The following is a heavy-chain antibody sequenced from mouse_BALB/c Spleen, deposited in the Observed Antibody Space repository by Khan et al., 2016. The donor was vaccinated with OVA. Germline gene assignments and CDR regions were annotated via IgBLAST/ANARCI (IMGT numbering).Heavy chain of an antibody. V-gene: IGHV3-2*02. CDR2: ISYSGVT. D-gene: IGHD1-1*01. Sequence: EVELVESGPGLVKPSQSLSLTCTVTGYSITSGYAWNWIRQFPGNKLEWMGYISYSGVTSYTPSLKSRISINRDTSKNQFLLQLNSVTTEDTASYYCARGNYYGYYFDYWGQGTTLTVSS. J-gene: IGHJ2*01. CDR3: ARGNYYGYYFDY. CDR1: GYSITSGYA.